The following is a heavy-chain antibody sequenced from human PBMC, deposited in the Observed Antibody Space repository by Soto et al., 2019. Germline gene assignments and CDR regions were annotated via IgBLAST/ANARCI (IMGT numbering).Heavy chain of an antibody. Sequence: ASVKVSCKASGYSFANYDINWVRQATGQGLEWMGWMNPDSGNTGYAQKFQGRVTMTRDTSSSTAYMELSSLRSDDTAVYFCAKTYCNSATCYSGIFDSWGQGTLVTVSS. D-gene: IGHD2-2*02. CDR3: AKTYCNSATCYSGIFDS. V-gene: IGHV1-8*01. CDR1: GYSFANYD. CDR2: MNPDSGNT. J-gene: IGHJ4*02.